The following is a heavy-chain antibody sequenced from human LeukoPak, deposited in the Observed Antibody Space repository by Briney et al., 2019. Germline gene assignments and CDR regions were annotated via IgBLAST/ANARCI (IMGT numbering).Heavy chain of an antibody. Sequence: PGRSLRLSCAASGFTFSSYGMHWVRQAPGKGLEWVAVIWYDGSNKYYADSVKGRFTISRDNSKNTLYLQMNSLRAEDTAVYYCAKGNYDSSGYYYLDYWGQGTLVTVSS. J-gene: IGHJ4*02. V-gene: IGHV3-33*06. D-gene: IGHD3-22*01. CDR1: GFTFSSYG. CDR2: IWYDGSNK. CDR3: AKGNYDSSGYYYLDY.